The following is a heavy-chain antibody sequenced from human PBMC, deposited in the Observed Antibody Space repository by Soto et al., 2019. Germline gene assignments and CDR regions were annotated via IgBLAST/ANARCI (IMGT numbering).Heavy chain of an antibody. V-gene: IGHV3-9*01. J-gene: IGHJ6*02. CDR1: GFTFDDYA. Sequence: GGSLRLSCAASGFTFDDYAMHWVRQAPGKGLEWVSGISWNSGSIGYADSVKGRFTISRDNAKNSLYLQMNSLRAEDTALYYCAKSVFGVVPLAASGMDVWGQGTTVTVSS. CDR3: AKSVFGVVPLAASGMDV. CDR2: ISWNSGSI. D-gene: IGHD3-3*01.